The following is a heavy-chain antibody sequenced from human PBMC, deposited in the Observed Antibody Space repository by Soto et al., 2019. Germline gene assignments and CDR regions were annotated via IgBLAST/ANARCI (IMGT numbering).Heavy chain of an antibody. CDR1: GFTFSSYA. Sequence: EVQLLESGGGLVQPGGSLRLSCAASGFTFSSYAMSWVRQAPGKGLEWVSAISGSGGSTYYADSVKGRFTISRDNSKNTLDLQMNSLRAEDTAVYYCAKDRGKYCTNGVCYFDYWGQGTLVTVSS. CDR3: AKDRGKYCTNGVCYFDY. V-gene: IGHV3-23*01. J-gene: IGHJ4*02. CDR2: ISGSGGST. D-gene: IGHD2-8*01.